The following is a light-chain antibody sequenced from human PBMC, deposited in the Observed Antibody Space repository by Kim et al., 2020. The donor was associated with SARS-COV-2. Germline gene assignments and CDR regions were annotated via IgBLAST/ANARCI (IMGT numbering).Light chain of an antibody. CDR1: SSDVGGYNF. CDR3: ASYAGNNNFL. J-gene: IGLJ2*01. Sequence: QSALTQPASVSGSPGQSVTISCTGTSSDVGGYNFVSWYQQHPGKTPKLILSDVTKRPSGVPDRFSGSKSGNTASLTVSGLQAEDEADYYCASYAGNNNFLFGGGTHLTVL. V-gene: IGLV2-8*01. CDR2: DVT.